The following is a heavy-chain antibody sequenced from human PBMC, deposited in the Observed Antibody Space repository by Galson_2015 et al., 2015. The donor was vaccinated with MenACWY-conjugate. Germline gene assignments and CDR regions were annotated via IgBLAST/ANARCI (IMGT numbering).Heavy chain of an antibody. V-gene: IGHV4-30-2*04. Sequence: INHSGSTYYNPSLKSRVTISVDTSKNQFSLKLSSVTAADTAVYYCARDPSGYNSFDYWGQGTLVTVSS. J-gene: IGHJ4*02. D-gene: IGHD5-24*01. CDR2: INHSGST. CDR3: ARDPSGYNSFDY.